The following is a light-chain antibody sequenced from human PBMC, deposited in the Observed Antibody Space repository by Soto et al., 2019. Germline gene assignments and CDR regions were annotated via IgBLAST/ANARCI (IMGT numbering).Light chain of an antibody. CDR3: QQSYSSPTT. V-gene: IGKV1-39*01. CDR2: GAS. Sequence: DIQMTQSPSFLSASLGDRVTITCRASQSICKHLNWYQQKPGKAPKFLIYGASTLQSGVPSRFTGSGSGTDFTLTVNSLQAEDFAIYYCQQSYSSPTTFGQGTRLEIK. CDR1: QSICKH. J-gene: IGKJ5*01.